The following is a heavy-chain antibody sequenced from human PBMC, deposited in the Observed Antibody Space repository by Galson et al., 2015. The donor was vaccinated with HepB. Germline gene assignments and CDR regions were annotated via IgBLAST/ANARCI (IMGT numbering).Heavy chain of an antibody. CDR2: IDPSDSYI. Sequence: QSGAEVKKPGESLKISCKGSGYSFTSYWIGWVRQMPGKGLEWMGRIDPSDSYINYNPSFQGHVTISADKSISTAYLQWSSLKASDTAMYYCARPYYYDSSGYSYYFDYWGQGTLVTVSS. V-gene: IGHV5-10-1*01. J-gene: IGHJ4*02. D-gene: IGHD3-22*01. CDR3: ARPYYYDSSGYSYYFDY. CDR1: GYSFTSYW.